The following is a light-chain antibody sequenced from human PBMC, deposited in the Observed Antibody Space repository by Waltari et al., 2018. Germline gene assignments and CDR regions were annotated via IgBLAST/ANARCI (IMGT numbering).Light chain of an antibody. J-gene: IGKJ1*01. CDR1: QTIRGS. CDR2: GAS. Sequence: EIVLTQSPGTLSLSPGERATLSCRASQTIRGSLAWYQQKPGQAPRPLIYGASSRAAGIPDRFSGSGSGTDFSLTISRLEPEDFAVYYCQHYVRLPATFGRGTKVEIK. CDR3: QHYVRLPAT. V-gene: IGKV3-20*01.